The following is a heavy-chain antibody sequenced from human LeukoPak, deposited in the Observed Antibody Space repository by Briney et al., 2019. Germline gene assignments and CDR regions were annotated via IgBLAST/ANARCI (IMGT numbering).Heavy chain of an antibody. V-gene: IGHV4-39*01. CDR1: GGSINSSSHY. Sequence: SETLSLTCTVSGGSINSSSHYWGWIRQPPGKWLEWIGSIYYSGSTYYNPSLKSRVTISVDTSKNQFSLKLSSVTAADTAVYYCVRQKITTSDYWGQGTLVTVPS. J-gene: IGHJ4*02. CDR2: IYYSGST. D-gene: IGHD3-16*01. CDR3: VRQKITTSDY.